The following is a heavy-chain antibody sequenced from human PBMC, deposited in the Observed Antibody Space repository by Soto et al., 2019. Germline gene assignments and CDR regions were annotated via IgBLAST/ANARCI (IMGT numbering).Heavy chain of an antibody. J-gene: IGHJ4*02. CDR1: GFTFSSYA. D-gene: IGHD3-10*01. Sequence: QVQLVESGGGVVQPGRSLRLSCAASGFTFSSYAMHWVRQAPGKGLEWVAVISYDGSNKYYADSVKGRFTISRDNSKNTLYLQMNSLRAEDTVVYYCARDPVSFGEIDYWGQGTLVTVSS. V-gene: IGHV3-30-3*01. CDR2: ISYDGSNK. CDR3: ARDPVSFGEIDY.